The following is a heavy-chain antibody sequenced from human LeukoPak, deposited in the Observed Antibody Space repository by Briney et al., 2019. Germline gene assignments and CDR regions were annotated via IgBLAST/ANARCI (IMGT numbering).Heavy chain of an antibody. V-gene: IGHV4-34*01. D-gene: IGHD6-6*01. Sequence: NPSETLSLTCAVSGGSFSGYYWSWIRQPPGKGLEWIGEINHSGSTNYNPSHKSRVTISVDTSKNQFSLKLSSVTAADTAVYFCARAQLYSSSSFDYWGQGTLVTVSS. J-gene: IGHJ4*02. CDR2: INHSGST. CDR1: GGSFSGYY. CDR3: ARAQLYSSSSFDY.